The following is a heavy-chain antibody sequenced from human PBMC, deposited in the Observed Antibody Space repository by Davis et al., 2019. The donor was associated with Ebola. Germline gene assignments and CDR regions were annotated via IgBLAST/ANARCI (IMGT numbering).Heavy chain of an antibody. V-gene: IGHV3-7*01. CDR1: GFTFNSYW. CDR2: IDQDGSEK. Sequence: GGSLRLSCAASGFTFNSYWMSWVRQAPRKGLEWMANIDQDGSEKNYVDSVKGRFTISRDNAKKSLYLQMNSLRAEDTAVYYCAREGGYWGQGTLVTISS. CDR3: AREGGY. J-gene: IGHJ4*02. D-gene: IGHD3-16*01.